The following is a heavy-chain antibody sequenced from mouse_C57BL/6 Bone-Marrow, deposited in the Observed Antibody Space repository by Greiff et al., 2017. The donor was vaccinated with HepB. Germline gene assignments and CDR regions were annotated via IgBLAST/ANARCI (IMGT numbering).Heavy chain of an antibody. CDR3: ARDPPYYDYLFAY. CDR2: ISYDGSN. Sequence: EVKLQESGPGLVKPSQSLSLTCSVTGYSITSGYYWNWIRQFPGNKLEWMGYISYDGSNNYNPSLKNRISITRDKSKNQFFLKLNSVTTEDTATYYCARDPPYYDYLFAYWGQGTLVTVSA. CDR1: GYSITSGYY. V-gene: IGHV3-6*01. D-gene: IGHD2-4*01. J-gene: IGHJ3*01.